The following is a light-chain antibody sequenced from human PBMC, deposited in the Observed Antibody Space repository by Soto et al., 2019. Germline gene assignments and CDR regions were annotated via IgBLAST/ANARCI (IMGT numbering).Light chain of an antibody. CDR1: QSVSST. J-gene: IGKJ5*01. V-gene: IGKV3-15*01. Sequence: EIVMSQSPATLSVSPGDRATLSCRASQSVSSTLAWYQQKPGQPPRXLIYAASTRASGIPARFSGSGSGTEFTLTISSLEPEDFAVYYCQQRSNWPTFGQGTRLEIK. CDR2: AAS. CDR3: QQRSNWPT.